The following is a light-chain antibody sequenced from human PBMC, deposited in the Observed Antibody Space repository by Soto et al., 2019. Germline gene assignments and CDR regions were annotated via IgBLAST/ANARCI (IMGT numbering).Light chain of an antibody. J-gene: IGLJ1*01. V-gene: IGLV1-40*01. CDR2: GNS. CDR3: QSYDSSLSGYV. Sequence: QSLLTHPPSVSGAPGQMFTISCPGISSNIGAGYDVHWYQQLPGTAPKVLIYGNSNRPSGVPDRFSGSKSGTSASLAITGLQAEDEADYYCQSYDSSLSGYVFGTGTKVTVL. CDR1: SSNIGAGYD.